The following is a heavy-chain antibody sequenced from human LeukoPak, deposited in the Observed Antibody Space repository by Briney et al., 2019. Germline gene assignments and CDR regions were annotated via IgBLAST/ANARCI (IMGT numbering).Heavy chain of an antibody. D-gene: IGHD3-9*01. CDR1: GFTFDDYA. CDR3: AKDISPVRFLTGYSLPDY. Sequence: GRSLTLSCAASGFTFDDYAMHWVRQAPGKGLEWFSGISWNSGSIGYADSVKGRFTISRDNAKNSLYLQMNSLRAEDTALYYCAKDISPVRFLTGYSLPDYWGQGTLVTVSS. V-gene: IGHV3-9*01. J-gene: IGHJ4*02. CDR2: ISWNSGSI.